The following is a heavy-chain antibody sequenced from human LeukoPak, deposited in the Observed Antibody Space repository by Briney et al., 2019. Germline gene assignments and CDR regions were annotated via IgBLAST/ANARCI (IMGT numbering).Heavy chain of an antibody. Sequence: SETLSLTCAVYGGSFSGYYWSWNRQPPGKGLEWIGEINHSGSTNYNPSLKSRVTISVDTSKNQFSLKLSSVTAADTAVYYCARWVVGALIDYWGQGTLVTVSS. J-gene: IGHJ4*02. CDR1: GGSFSGYY. CDR2: INHSGST. V-gene: IGHV4-34*01. CDR3: ARWVVGALIDY. D-gene: IGHD1-26*01.